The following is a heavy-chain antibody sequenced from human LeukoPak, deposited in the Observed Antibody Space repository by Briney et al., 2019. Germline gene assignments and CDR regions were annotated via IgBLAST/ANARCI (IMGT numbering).Heavy chain of an antibody. V-gene: IGHV3-23*01. CDR3: AKPFGEYYFDY. Sequence: GGSLRLSCAASGFTFSSYAMSWVRQALGKGLEWVSAISGSGGSTYCADSVKGRFTISRDNSKNTLYLQMNSLRAEDTAVYYCAKPFGEYYFDYWGQGTLVTVSS. CDR2: ISGSGGST. J-gene: IGHJ4*02. CDR1: GFTFSSYA. D-gene: IGHD3-10*01.